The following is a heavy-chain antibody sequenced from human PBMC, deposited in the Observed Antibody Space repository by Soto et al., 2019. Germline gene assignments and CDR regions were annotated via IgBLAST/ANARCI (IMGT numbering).Heavy chain of an antibody. D-gene: IGHD2-15*01. J-gene: IGHJ3*02. V-gene: IGHV3-30*18. CDR1: GFTFSNYG. CDR3: AKDAAVAFDI. Sequence: QVHLVESGGGVVQTGRSLRLSCAASGFTFSNYGMHWVRQAPGKGLEWLAVMSFDGSNEYYADSVQGRLTSSRDNSKNTLYLQMNSLRTEDTAVYHCAKDAAVAFDIWGQGTMVTVSS. CDR2: MSFDGSNE.